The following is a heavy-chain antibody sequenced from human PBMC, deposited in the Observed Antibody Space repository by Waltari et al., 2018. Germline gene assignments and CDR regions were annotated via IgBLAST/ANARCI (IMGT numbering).Heavy chain of an antibody. V-gene: IGHV1-8*03. CDR3: ARAGGDFWSGYYNNWFDP. CDR2: MNPNSGNT. CDR1: GYTFTSYD. J-gene: IGHJ5*02. D-gene: IGHD3-3*01. Sequence: QVQLVQSGAEVKKPGASVKASCKASGYTFTSYDINWVRQATGQGLEWMGWMNPNSGNTGYAQKFQGRVTITRNTSISTAYMELSSLRSEDTAVYYCARAGGDFWSGYYNNWFDPWGQGTLVTVSS.